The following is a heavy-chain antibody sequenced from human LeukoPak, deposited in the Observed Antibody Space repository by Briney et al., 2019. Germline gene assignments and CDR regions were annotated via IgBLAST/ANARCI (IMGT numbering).Heavy chain of an antibody. CDR1: GFTFSSYA. CDR2: ISDGGGTT. J-gene: IGHJ4*02. V-gene: IGHV3-23*01. D-gene: IGHD3-10*01. Sequence: GGSLRLSCAASGFTFSSYAMSWVRQAPRKGLEWVSTISDGGGTTDYADSVKGRFTISRDNSKNTLNLQMNSLRAEDTAIYYCAKYSSGYFTPFDYWGQGTLVTASS. CDR3: AKYSSGYFTPFDY.